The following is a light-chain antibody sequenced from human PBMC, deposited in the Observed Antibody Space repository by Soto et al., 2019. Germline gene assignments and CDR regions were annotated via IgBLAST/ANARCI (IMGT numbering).Light chain of an antibody. CDR3: QRYGSSPFT. Sequence: EIVLTQSPGTLSLSPGERATLSCRASQSFSSSYLAWYQQKPGQAPRLLIYGASSRATGIPDRFSGSGSGTDFPLNISRLEPEDFAVYYCQRYGSSPFTFGPGTKVDIK. V-gene: IGKV3-20*01. CDR2: GAS. J-gene: IGKJ3*01. CDR1: QSFSSSY.